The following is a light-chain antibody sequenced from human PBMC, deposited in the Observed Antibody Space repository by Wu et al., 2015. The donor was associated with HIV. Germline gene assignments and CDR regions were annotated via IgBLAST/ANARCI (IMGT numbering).Light chain of an antibody. CDR1: QSVDSQ. V-gene: IGKV3-11*01. CDR2: DAS. CDR3: QQRNNWLT. Sequence: ETVLTQSPATLSLSPGERATLSCRASQSVDSQLAWYQQKPGQAPRLFIYDASKRVTGIPARFSGSGSGTDFTLTISSLEPEDFAVYYRQQRNNWLTFGGGTEVEIK. J-gene: IGKJ4*01.